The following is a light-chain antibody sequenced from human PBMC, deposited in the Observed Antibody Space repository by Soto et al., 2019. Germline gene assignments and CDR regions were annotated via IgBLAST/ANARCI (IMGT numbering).Light chain of an antibody. Sequence: EVVMTQSPATLSVSPGERATLSCRASQSVSSNLAWYQQKPGQAPRLLIYGASTRATGIPARFSGSGSGTAFTLTIRSLQSEDFAVNYCQQYNNWPPWPFGQGTKVE. CDR2: GAS. J-gene: IGKJ1*01. CDR3: QQYNNWPPWP. CDR1: QSVSSN. V-gene: IGKV3-15*01.